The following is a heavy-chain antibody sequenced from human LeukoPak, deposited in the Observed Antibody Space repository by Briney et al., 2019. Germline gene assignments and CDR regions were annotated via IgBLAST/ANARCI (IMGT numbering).Heavy chain of an antibody. J-gene: IGHJ6*03. CDR3: VRDPSYGSSWYYYMDV. CDR2: IKQDGSEK. D-gene: IGHD6-13*01. CDR1: GFTFSSYW. Sequence: GGSLRLSCAASGFTFSSYWMSWVRQAPGKGLEWVANIKQDGSEKYYVDSVRGRFTISRDSAKNSLYLQMNSLRAEDTAVYYCVRDPSYGSSWYYYMDVWGKGTTVTVSS. V-gene: IGHV3-7*01.